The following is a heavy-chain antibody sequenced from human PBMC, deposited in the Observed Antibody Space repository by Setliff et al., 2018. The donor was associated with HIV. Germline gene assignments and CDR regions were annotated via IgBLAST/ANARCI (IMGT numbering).Heavy chain of an antibody. V-gene: IGHV4-4*07. CDR1: GGSISSYY. CDR2: IYSSGNT. J-gene: IGHJ4*02. Sequence: SETLSLTCTVSGGSISSYYWSWIRQPAGEGLEWIGRIYSSGNTNYNPSLKSRVTISVDTSKNQFSLNLNSVTAADTAVYYCARLGAEDFSDYDWVDYWGQGTLVTVSS. D-gene: IGHD5-12*01. CDR3: ARLGAEDFSDYDWVDY.